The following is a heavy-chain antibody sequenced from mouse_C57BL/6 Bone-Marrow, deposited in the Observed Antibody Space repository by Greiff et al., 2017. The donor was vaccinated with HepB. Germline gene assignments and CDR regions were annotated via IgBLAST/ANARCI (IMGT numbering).Heavy chain of an antibody. D-gene: IGHD1-1*01. V-gene: IGHV1-59*01. CDR2: IDPSDSYT. CDR1: GYTFTSYW. CDR3: AREGSTPPVITTV. Sequence: QVQLQQSGAELVRPGTSVKLSCKASGYTFTSYWMHWVKQRPGQGLEWIGVIDPSDSYTNYNQKFKGKATLTVDTSSSTAYMQLSSLTSEDSAVYYCAREGSTPPVITTVWGTGTTVTVSS. J-gene: IGHJ1*03.